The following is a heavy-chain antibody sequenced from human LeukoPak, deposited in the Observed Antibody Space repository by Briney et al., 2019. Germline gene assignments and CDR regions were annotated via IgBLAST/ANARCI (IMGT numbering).Heavy chain of an antibody. D-gene: IGHD3-10*01. CDR3: ARGPHYGSGSYTPYYFDY. CDR2: ISYDGSNK. J-gene: IGHJ4*02. V-gene: IGHV3-30-3*01. Sequence: PGGPLRLSCAASGFTFSSYAMHWVRQAPGKGLEWVAVISYDGSNKYYADSVKGRFTISRDNSKNTLYLQMNSLRAEDTAVYYCARGPHYGSGSYTPYYFDYWGQGTLVTVSS. CDR1: GFTFSSYA.